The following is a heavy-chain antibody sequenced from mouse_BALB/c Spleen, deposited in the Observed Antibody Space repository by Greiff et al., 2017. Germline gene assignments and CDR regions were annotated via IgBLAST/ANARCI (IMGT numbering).Heavy chain of an antibody. Sequence: QVQLKESGAELVKPGASVKLSCKASGYTFTEYTIHWVKQRSGQGLEWIGWFYPGSGSIKYNEKFKDKATLTAAKSSSTVYMELSRLTSEDSAVYFCARHGYYYGSSLYYYAMDYWGQGTSVTVSS. CDR3: ARHGYYYGSSLYYYAMDY. CDR2: FYPGSGSI. D-gene: IGHD1-1*01. J-gene: IGHJ4*01. CDR1: GYTFTEYT. V-gene: IGHV1-62-2*01.